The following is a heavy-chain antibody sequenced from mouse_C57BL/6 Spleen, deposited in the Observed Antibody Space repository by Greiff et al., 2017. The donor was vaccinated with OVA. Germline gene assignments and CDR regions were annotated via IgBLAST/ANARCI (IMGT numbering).Heavy chain of an antibody. J-gene: IGHJ4*01. CDR2: IHPNSGST. CDR3: AKGAGWLLRDYAMDY. V-gene: IGHV1-64*01. Sequence: VKLQQPGAELVKPGASVKLSCKASGYTFTSYWMHWVKQRPGQGLEWIGMIHPNSGSTNYNEKFKSKATLTVDKSSSTAYMQLSSLTSEDSAVYYCAKGAGWLLRDYAMDYWGQGTSVTVSS. CDR1: GYTFTSYW. D-gene: IGHD2-3*01.